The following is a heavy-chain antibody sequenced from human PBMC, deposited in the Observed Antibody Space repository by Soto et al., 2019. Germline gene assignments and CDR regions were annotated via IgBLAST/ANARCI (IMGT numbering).Heavy chain of an antibody. CDR3: ARYLHGSVSSYSRTSRNWFDP. CDR1: GGSFRGYY. CDR2: INHSGST. Sequence: QVQLQQWGAGLLKPSETLSLTCAVYGGSFRGYYWSWIRQPPGKGLEWIGEINHSGSTNYNPSLKRRVTISVDTSKNQFSLKLSSVTAADTAVYYCARYLHGSVSSYSRTSRNWFDPWGQGTLVTVSS. V-gene: IGHV4-34*01. J-gene: IGHJ5*02. D-gene: IGHD3-10*01.